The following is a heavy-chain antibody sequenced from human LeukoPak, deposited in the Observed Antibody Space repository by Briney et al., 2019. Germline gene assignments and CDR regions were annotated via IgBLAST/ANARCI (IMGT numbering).Heavy chain of an antibody. CDR1: GFTFSSYA. V-gene: IGHV3-30*04. CDR3: ARLAQFYGMDV. D-gene: IGHD5-24*01. J-gene: IGHJ6*04. CDR2: ISYDGSNK. Sequence: GGSLRLSCAASGFTFSSYAMHWVRQAPGKGLEWVAVISYDGSNKYYADSVKGRFTISRDSSKNTLYLQMNSLRAEDTAVYYCARLAQFYGMDVWGKGATVTVSS.